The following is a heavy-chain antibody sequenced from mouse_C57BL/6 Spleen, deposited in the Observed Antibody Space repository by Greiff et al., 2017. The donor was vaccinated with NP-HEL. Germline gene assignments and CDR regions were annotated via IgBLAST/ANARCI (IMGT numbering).Heavy chain of an antibody. CDR1: GYTFTSYW. J-gene: IGHJ4*01. CDR2: IYPSDSET. Sequence: VKLQQPGAELVRPGSSVNLSCKASGYTFTSYWMDWVKQRPGQGLEWIGNIYPSDSETHYNQKFKDKATLTVDKSSSTAYMQLSSLTSEDSAVYYCARYGSSSYAMDYWGQGTSVTVSS. D-gene: IGHD1-1*01. CDR3: ARYGSSSYAMDY. V-gene: IGHV1-61*01.